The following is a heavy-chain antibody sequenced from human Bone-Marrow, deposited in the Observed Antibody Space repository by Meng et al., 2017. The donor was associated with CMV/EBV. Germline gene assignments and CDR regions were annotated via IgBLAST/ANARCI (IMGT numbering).Heavy chain of an antibody. CDR3: ARTRITMIVGGAFDI. V-gene: IGHV4-61*08. J-gene: IGHJ3*02. Sequence: SETLSLTCTVSGGSISSGDYYWSWIRQPPGKGLEWIGYIYYSGSTNYNPSLKSRVTISVDTSKNQFSLKLSSVTAADTAVYYCARTRITMIVGGAFDIWGQGTMVTVSS. D-gene: IGHD3-22*01. CDR2: IYYSGST. CDR1: GGSISSGDYY.